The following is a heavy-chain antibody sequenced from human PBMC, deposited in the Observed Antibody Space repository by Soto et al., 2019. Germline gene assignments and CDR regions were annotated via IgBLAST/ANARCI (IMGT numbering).Heavy chain of an antibody. J-gene: IGHJ4*02. CDR3: ASGSTWLYSGPFDY. D-gene: IGHD2-2*01. CDR1: GGTFSTYT. V-gene: IGHV1-69*12. CDR2: IIPIFNTT. Sequence: QVQLVQSGAEVKKPGSSVKVSCKASGGTFSTYTIGWVRQAPGQGREWMGGIIPIFNTTNYAQKFQGGVTITADESTSTALMELSSLKSDDTAVYYCASGSTWLYSGPFDYWGQGTLVTVSS.